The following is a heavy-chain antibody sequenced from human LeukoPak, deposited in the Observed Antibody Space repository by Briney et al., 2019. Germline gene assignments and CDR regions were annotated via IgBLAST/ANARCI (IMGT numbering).Heavy chain of an antibody. V-gene: IGHV4-34*01. Sequence: SETLSLTCAVYGGSFSGYYWSWIRQPPGKGLEWIGEINHSGSTNYNPSLKSRVTISVDTSKNQFSLKLSSVTAADTAVYYCARGPTRNYFDYWGQGTLVTVSS. J-gene: IGHJ4*02. CDR1: GGSFSGYY. CDR3: ARGPTRNYFDY. CDR2: INHSGST.